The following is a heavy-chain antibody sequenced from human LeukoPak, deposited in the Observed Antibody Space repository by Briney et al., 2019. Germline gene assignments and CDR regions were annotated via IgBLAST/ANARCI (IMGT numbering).Heavy chain of an antibody. V-gene: IGHV3-53*01. CDR2: IYSGDST. D-gene: IGHD5-18*01. Sequence: PGGSLRLSCAASGFTVSSNYMSWVRQAPGKGLEWVSVIYSGDSTYYADSVKGQFTISRDNSKNTLYLQMNSLRAEDTAVYYCAKDRGYSYGISEYWGQGTLVTVSS. CDR3: AKDRGYSYGISEY. J-gene: IGHJ4*02. CDR1: GFTVSSNY.